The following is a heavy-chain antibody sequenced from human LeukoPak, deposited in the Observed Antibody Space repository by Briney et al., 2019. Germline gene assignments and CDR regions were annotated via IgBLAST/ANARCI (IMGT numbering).Heavy chain of an antibody. Sequence: GGSLRLSCAASTFSFSRYPMGWVRQAPGKGLEWVSGISAGGDGTYHADPVKGRFTISRDNSKNTLFLQMNNLRAEDTAKYYCAKSLLTTAAGTGRAFDIWGQGTMVTVSS. J-gene: IGHJ3*02. D-gene: IGHD2/OR15-2a*01. V-gene: IGHV3-23*01. CDR3: AKSLLTTAAGTGRAFDI. CDR2: ISAGGDGT. CDR1: TFSFSRYP.